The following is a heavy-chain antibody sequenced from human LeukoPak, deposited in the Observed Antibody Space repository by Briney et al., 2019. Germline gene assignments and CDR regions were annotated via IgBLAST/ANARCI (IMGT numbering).Heavy chain of an antibody. Sequence: GGPLRLSCAASGFTFSSYPIHWVRQAPGKGLDWVALISSDGSDKKYADSVKGRFTISRDNSKNTLYLQMHSLRVEDTAVYYCARDYPADYWGQGTLVTVSS. CDR1: GFTFSSYP. CDR3: ARDYPADY. CDR2: ISSDGSDK. V-gene: IGHV3-30-3*01. J-gene: IGHJ4*02.